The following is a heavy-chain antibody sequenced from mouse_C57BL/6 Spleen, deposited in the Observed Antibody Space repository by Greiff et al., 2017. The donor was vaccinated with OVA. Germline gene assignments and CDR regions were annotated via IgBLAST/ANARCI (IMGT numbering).Heavy chain of an antibody. CDR1: GFTFSSYA. V-gene: IGHV5-4*01. D-gene: IGHD1-1*01. CDR3: AREDYGSSSPPWFAY. J-gene: IGHJ3*01. CDR2: ISDGGSYT. Sequence: EVQRVESGGGLVKPGGSLKLSCAASGFTFSSYAMSWVRQTPEKRLEWVATISDGGSYTYYPDNVKGRFTISRDNAKNNLYLQMSHLKSEDTAMYYCAREDYGSSSPPWFAYWGQGTLVTVSA.